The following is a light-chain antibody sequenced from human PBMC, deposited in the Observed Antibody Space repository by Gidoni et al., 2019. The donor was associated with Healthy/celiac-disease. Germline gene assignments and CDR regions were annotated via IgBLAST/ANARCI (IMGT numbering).Light chain of an antibody. V-gene: IGLV6-57*04. J-gene: IGLJ3*02. Sequence: NFMLTQPHSVSESPGKTVTISCTRSSGSIASNYVPGYQQRPGSAPTTVIYEDNQRPYGVPDRFSGSIDSSSNSASLTISGLKTEDEADYYCQSYDSSNSWVFGGGTKLTVL. CDR2: EDN. CDR1: SGSIASNY. CDR3: QSYDSSNSWV.